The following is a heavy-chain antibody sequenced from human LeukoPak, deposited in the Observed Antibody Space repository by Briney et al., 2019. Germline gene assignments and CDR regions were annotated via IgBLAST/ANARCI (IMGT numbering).Heavy chain of an antibody. V-gene: IGHV3-66*01. CDR2: IYSGGST. D-gene: IGHD3-10*01. CDR1: GFTVSSNY. J-gene: IGHJ6*02. Sequence: GGSLRLSCAASGFTVSSNYMSWVRQAPGKGLEWVSVIYSGGSTYYADSVKGRFTISRDNSKNTLYLQMNSLRAEDTAVYYCARDSKPMVRGVEAYYGMDVWGQGTTVTVSS. CDR3: ARDSKPMVRGVEAYYGMDV.